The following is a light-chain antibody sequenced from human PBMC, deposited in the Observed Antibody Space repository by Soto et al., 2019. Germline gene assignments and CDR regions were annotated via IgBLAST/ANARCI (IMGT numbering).Light chain of an antibody. J-gene: IGKJ1*01. V-gene: IGKV3-20*01. CDR2: GAS. CDR1: QSVSSSY. Sequence: IVLTQSPATLSLSPGERATLSCRASQSVSSSYLAWYQQKPGQAPRLLIYGASSRATGIPDRFSGSGSGTEFTLTISRLQSEDFAVYYCQQYGSSPRTFGQGTKVDIK. CDR3: QQYGSSPRT.